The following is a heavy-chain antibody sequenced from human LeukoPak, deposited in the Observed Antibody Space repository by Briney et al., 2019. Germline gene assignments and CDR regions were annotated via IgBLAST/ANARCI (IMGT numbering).Heavy chain of an antibody. Sequence: PGGSLRLSCTASGFTFSSYVMSWVRQAPGKGLEWVSGISGSGGGTIYADSVKGRFTVSRDNSKNTLYLQMNSLRAEDTALYYCAKHAGSGWYSGLDYWGQGTLVTVSS. CDR1: GFTFSSYV. CDR2: ISGSGGGT. D-gene: IGHD6-19*01. CDR3: AKHAGSGWYSGLDY. V-gene: IGHV3-23*01. J-gene: IGHJ4*02.